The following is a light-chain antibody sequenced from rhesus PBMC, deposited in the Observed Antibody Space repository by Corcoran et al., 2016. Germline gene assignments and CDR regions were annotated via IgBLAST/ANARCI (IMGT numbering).Light chain of an antibody. CDR1: QGISSW. Sequence: DIQMTQSPSSLSASVGDTFTITFRASQGISSWLAWYQQKPGKAPKLLIYQASSLQSGVPSRFSGSGTGTDFTLTISSLESEGFATYYCQQYSSRPLSFGGGTKVELK. CDR3: QQYSSRPLS. V-gene: IGKV1-22*01. CDR2: QAS. J-gene: IGKJ4*01.